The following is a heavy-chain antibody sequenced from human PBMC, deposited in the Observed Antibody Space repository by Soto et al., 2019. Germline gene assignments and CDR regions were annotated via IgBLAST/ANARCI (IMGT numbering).Heavy chain of an antibody. CDR3: ARVERRLGSYFDY. V-gene: IGHV1-18*04. D-gene: IGHD3-9*01. CDR2: ISAYNVNT. CDR1: GYTFTSYG. J-gene: IGHJ4*02. Sequence: ASVQGSCKASGYTFTSYGISWVRQAPGQGLEWMGWISAYNVNTNYAQKLQGRVTMTTDTSTSTAYMELRSLRSDDTAVYYCARVERRLGSYFDYWGQGTLVTVSS.